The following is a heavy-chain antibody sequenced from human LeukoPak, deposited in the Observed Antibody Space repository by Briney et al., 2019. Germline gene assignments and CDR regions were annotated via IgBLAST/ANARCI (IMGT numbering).Heavy chain of an antibody. V-gene: IGHV3-48*03. D-gene: IGHD1-7*01. Sequence: GGSLRLSCAASGFTFSSYELYWVRQAPGKGLEWISYISSSSTIIKYADSVGGRFTIPRDDARESLYLQMSSLRAEDTAVYYCARAGLRITGTTGYYYMDVWGKGTTVTVSS. J-gene: IGHJ6*03. CDR3: ARAGLRITGTTGYYYMDV. CDR1: GFTFSSYE. CDR2: ISSSSTII.